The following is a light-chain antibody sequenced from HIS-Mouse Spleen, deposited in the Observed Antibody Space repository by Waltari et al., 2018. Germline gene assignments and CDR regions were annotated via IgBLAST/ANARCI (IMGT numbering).Light chain of an antibody. CDR2: EGS. J-gene: IGLJ3*02. Sequence: QSALTQPASVSGSPGPSITISCTGTSRDLGSYNLVSWYQQHPGKAPKIMIYEGSKRPSGVSNRFSGSKSGNTASLTISGLQAEDEADYYCCSYAGSSTYWVFGGGTKLTVL. V-gene: IGLV2-23*01. CDR3: CSYAGSSTYWV. CDR1: SRDLGSYNL.